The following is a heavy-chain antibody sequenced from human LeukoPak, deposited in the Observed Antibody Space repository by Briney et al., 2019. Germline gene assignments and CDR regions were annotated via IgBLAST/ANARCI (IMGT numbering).Heavy chain of an antibody. CDR2: IGAFSANT. Sequence: GGSLRLSCAASGFTFSSYGMHWVRQAPGQGLEWMAWIGAFSANTNYAQKFQGRVSLTADTSTSTAYMELTTLTSDDTAVYYCARGSSYTSSWHEDYWGQGTLVTVSS. D-gene: IGHD6-13*01. CDR1: GFTFSSYG. J-gene: IGHJ4*02. V-gene: IGHV1-18*01. CDR3: ARGSSYTSSWHEDY.